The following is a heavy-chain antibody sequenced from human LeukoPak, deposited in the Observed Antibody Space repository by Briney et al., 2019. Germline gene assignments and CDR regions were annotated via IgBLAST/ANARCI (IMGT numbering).Heavy chain of an antibody. Sequence: PGGSLRLSCEASRFVFGSTGMHWVRQAPGKGLEGVAYIRYDGSDKYYSDSVTGRFTISRDNSKSTLSLQMNSLRPDDTAVYHCARDATVGAAHFDAWGQGVLVTVSS. CDR1: RFVFGSTG. D-gene: IGHD2-15*01. V-gene: IGHV3-30*02. J-gene: IGHJ4*02. CDR2: IRYDGSDK. CDR3: ARDATVGAAHFDA.